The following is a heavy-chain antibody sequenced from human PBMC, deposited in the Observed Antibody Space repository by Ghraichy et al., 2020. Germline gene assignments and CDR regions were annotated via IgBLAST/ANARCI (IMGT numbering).Heavy chain of an antibody. Sequence: SVKVSCKASGRTFSTYTISWVRQAPGQGLQWMGRIISTVGITKYAQKFQGRVTITADKSTSTAYMELSSLTSEDTAVYYCAREGPVTTVHYYNAMAVWGQGTTVTVSS. CDR1: GRTFSTYT. J-gene: IGHJ6*02. CDR3: AREGPVTTVHYYNAMAV. CDR2: IISTVGIT. V-gene: IGHV1-69*04. D-gene: IGHD4-17*01.